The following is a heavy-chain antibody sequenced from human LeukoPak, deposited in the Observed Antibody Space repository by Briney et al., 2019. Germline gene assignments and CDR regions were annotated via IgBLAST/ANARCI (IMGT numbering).Heavy chain of an antibody. CDR1: GGSFRGYY. CDR2: INHSGST. J-gene: IGHJ4*02. D-gene: IGHD3-16*02. Sequence: SETLSLTCAVYGGSFRGYYWSWIRQPPGKGLEWIGEINHSGSTNYNPSLKSRVTISVDTSKNQFSLKLSSVTAADTAVYYCARGAAIYDYVWGSYRQAPRLEYWGQGTLVTVSS. V-gene: IGHV4-34*01. CDR3: ARGAAIYDYVWGSYRQAPRLEY.